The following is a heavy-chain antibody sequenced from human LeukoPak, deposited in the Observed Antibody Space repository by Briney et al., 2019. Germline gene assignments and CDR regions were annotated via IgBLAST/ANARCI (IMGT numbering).Heavy chain of an antibody. CDR1: GGSISSYY. V-gene: IGHV4-38-2*02. CDR3: VRGSSSYGRFDY. J-gene: IGHJ4*02. CDR2: IYHSGST. D-gene: IGHD5-18*01. Sequence: SETLSVTCTVSGGSISSYYWGWIRQPPGKGLEWIGSIYHSGSTYYNPSLKSRVTISVDTSKNQFSLKLSSVTAADTAVYYCVRGSSSYGRFDYWGQGTLVTVSS.